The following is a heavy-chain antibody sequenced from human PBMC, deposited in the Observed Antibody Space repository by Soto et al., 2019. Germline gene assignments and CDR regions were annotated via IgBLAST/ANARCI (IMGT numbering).Heavy chain of an antibody. Sequence: QVQLQESGPGLVKPAETLSLTCAVSGDSISSRNWWSWVRQTPGKGLEYIGESHHSGSTNNNPSLNSRVTMTVDKSNNQFSLNLNSVTAADTAIYYCARRKLGMMYLGWFDPWGQGTLVTVSS. V-gene: IGHV4-4*02. CDR2: SHHSGST. CDR3: ARRKLGMMYLGWFDP. D-gene: IGHD2-8*01. J-gene: IGHJ5*02. CDR1: GDSISSRNW.